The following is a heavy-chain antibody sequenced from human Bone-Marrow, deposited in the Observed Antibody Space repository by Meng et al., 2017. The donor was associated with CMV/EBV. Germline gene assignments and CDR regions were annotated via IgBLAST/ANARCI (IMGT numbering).Heavy chain of an antibody. CDR2: INPNSGGT. Sequence: ASVKVSCKASGYTFTGYYMHWVRQAPGQGLEWMGWINPNSGGTNYAQKFQGRVTMTRDTSISTAYMELSRLRSDDTDVYYCARVRTRTIFGVVDYYFDYWGQGTLVTVSS. CDR1: GYTFTGYY. CDR3: ARVRTRTIFGVVDYYFDY. D-gene: IGHD3-3*01. V-gene: IGHV1-2*02. J-gene: IGHJ4*02.